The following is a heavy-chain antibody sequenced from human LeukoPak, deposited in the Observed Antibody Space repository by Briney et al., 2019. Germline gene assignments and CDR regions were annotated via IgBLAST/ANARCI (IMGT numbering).Heavy chain of an antibody. CDR1: GDSVSSNSAA. CDR2: TYYRSKWYI. J-gene: IGHJ6*03. D-gene: IGHD6-19*01. Sequence: SQTLSLTCAISGDSVSSNSAAWYWIRQSPSRGLEWLGRTYYRSKWYIDYALSVKSRITINPDTSKNQFSLQLNSVTPEDTAVYYCARNLAVAGRGYYYYMDVWGKGTTVTVS. V-gene: IGHV6-1*01. CDR3: ARNLAVAGRGYYYYMDV.